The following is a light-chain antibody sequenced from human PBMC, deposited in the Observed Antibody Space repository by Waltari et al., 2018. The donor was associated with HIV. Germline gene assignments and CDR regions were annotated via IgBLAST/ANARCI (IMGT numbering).Light chain of an antibody. V-gene: IGLV3-1*01. CDR2: QDT. CDR3: QTWDTSTVV. J-gene: IGLJ2*01. Sequence: SYELTQPPSVSVSPDQTATITGSGDKLGDSYVGWYQQRPGQSPVVVIYQDTKRPSAIPERFSGSNSGNTATLTISGTQAMDEADYYCQTWDTSTVVVGGGTKLTVL. CDR1: KLGDSY.